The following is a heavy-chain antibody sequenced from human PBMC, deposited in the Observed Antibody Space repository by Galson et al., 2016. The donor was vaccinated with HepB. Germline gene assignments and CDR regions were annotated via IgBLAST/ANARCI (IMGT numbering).Heavy chain of an antibody. CDR2: IYNDGSST. V-gene: IGHV3-74*01. Sequence: SLRLSCAASGFTFSNYWMHWVRHAPGKRLVWVSRIYNDGSSTSYVDSVKGRFTISRDNAKNTLFLQMNSLRVEDTAVYYCTRTYYHFWGGGSGFDIWGRGTMVSVSS. CDR1: GFTFSNYW. CDR3: TRTYYHFWGGGSGFDI. D-gene: IGHD3-3*01. J-gene: IGHJ3*02.